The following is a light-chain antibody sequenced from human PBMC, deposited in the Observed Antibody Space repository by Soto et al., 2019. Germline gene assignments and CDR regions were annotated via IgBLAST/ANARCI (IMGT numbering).Light chain of an antibody. V-gene: IGKV3-20*01. CDR3: QQYGSSPWT. CDR1: QSVSRSY. Sequence: TVLTQSPGTLSLSPGERATLSCRARQSVSRSYLAWYQQKPDQAPRLLIYGASTRATGIPDRFSGSGSGTDFTLTISRLEPEDFAVYYCQQYGSSPWTFGQGTKVEIK. CDR2: GAS. J-gene: IGKJ1*01.